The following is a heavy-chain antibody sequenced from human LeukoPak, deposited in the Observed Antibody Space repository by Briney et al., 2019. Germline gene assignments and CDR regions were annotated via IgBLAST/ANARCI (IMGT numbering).Heavy chain of an antibody. J-gene: IGHJ3*02. Sequence: GGSLRLSCAASGFTFDDYAMRWVRQAPGKGLEWVSGISWNSGSIGYADSVKGRFTISRDNAKNSLYLQMNSLRAEDMALYYCAKDISPMGRDAFDIWGQGTMVTVSS. CDR1: GFTFDDYA. CDR2: ISWNSGSI. CDR3: AKDISPMGRDAFDI. D-gene: IGHD2-8*01. V-gene: IGHV3-9*03.